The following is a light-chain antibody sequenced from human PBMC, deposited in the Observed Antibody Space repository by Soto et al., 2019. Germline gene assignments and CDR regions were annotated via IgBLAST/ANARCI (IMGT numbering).Light chain of an antibody. CDR1: GGSIASGY. V-gene: IGLV6-57*03. CDR3: QSYHSSYPYV. CDR2: EDN. Sequence: NFMLTQPHSVSASPGKTVTISCTRSGGSIASGYVQWYRQRPGSAPTTVIYEDNQRPSGVPDRFSGSIDSSSNSASLTISGLQTEDEADYYCQSYHSSYPYVFGTGTKLTVL. J-gene: IGLJ1*01.